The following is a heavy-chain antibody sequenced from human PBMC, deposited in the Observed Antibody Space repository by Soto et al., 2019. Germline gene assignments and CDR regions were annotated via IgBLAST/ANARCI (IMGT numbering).Heavy chain of an antibody. Sequence: GGSLRLSCAASGFTFSSYSMNWVRQAPGKGLEWVSSISSSSSYIYYADSVKGRFTISRDNAKNSLYLQMNSLRAEDTAVYYCARDSVSSLWYDILTGYYIERYYFDYWGQGTLVTVSS. V-gene: IGHV3-21*01. J-gene: IGHJ4*02. CDR1: GFTFSSYS. CDR2: ISSSSSYI. CDR3: ARDSVSSLWYDILTGYYIERYYFDY. D-gene: IGHD3-9*01.